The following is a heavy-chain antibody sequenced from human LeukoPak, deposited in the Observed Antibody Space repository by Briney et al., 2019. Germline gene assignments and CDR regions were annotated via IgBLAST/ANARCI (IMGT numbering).Heavy chain of an antibody. D-gene: IGHD2-15*01. Sequence: ASVKVSCKASGYTFTGYYMHWVRQAPGQGLEWMGWINPNSGRTNYAQKFQGRVTMTRDTSISTAYMELSRLRSDDTAVYYCARSQSCSGGSCYLDYWGQGTLVTVSS. CDR1: GYTFTGYY. J-gene: IGHJ4*02. CDR3: ARSQSCSGGSCYLDY. V-gene: IGHV1-2*02. CDR2: INPNSGRT.